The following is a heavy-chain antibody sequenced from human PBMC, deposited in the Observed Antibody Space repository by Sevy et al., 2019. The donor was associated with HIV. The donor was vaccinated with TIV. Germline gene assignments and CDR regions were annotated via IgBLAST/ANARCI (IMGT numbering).Heavy chain of an antibody. CDR2: IYYSGST. CDR3: ARGTWDYDYVWGSYRYDY. V-gene: IGHV4-31*03. D-gene: IGHD3-16*02. J-gene: IGHJ4*02. Sequence: SETLSLTCTVSGGSISSGGYYWSWIRQHPGKGLEWIGYIYYSGSTYYNPSLKSRVTISVDTSKNHFSLRLSSVTAADTAVYYCARGTWDYDYVWGSYRYDYWGQRTLVTVSS. CDR1: GGSISSGGYY.